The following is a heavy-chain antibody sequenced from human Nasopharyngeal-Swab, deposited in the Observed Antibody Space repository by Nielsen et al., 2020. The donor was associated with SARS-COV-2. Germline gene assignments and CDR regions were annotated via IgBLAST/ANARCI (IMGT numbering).Heavy chain of an antibody. V-gene: IGHV3-30*18. D-gene: IGHD1-26*01. CDR1: GFTFSSYG. J-gene: IGHJ4*02. CDR2: ISYDGSNK. CDR3: AKGSGSYPFDY. Sequence: GGSLRLSCAASGFTFSSYGMHWVRQAPGKGLEWVAVISYDGSNKYYADSVKGRFTISRDNSKNTLYLQMNSLRAEDTAVYYCAKGSGSYPFDYWGQGTLVTVSS.